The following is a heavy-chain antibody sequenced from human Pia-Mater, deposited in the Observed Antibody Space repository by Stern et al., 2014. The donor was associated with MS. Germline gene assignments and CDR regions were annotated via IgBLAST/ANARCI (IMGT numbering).Heavy chain of an antibody. D-gene: IGHD1-26*01. J-gene: IGHJ5*02. CDR3: TVGVWNL. CDR1: GLTFRKYG. CDR2: IRSEIYGGTT. Sequence: EVQLVESGGGLVQPGRSLRLSCTTSGLTFRKYGMNWFRKTPGKGLQWVGFIRSEIYGGTTEYAAFVKDRFIISRDDSKNITYLQMNSLKNEDTAVYYCTVGVWNLWGQGTLVTVSS. V-gene: IGHV3-49*03.